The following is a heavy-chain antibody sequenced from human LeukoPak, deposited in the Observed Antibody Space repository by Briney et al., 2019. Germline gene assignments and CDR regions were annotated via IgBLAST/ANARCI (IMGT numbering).Heavy chain of an antibody. J-gene: IGHJ5*02. Sequence: GGSLRLSCAASGFTFSSYWMSWVRQAPGKGLEWVANIKQDGSEKYYVDSVKGRFTISRDNAKNSLYLQMNSLRAEDTAVYYCARDLIHDYGDLNWFDPWGQGTLVTVSS. CDR1: GFTFSSYW. D-gene: IGHD4-17*01. V-gene: IGHV3-7*03. CDR3: ARDLIHDYGDLNWFDP. CDR2: IKQDGSEK.